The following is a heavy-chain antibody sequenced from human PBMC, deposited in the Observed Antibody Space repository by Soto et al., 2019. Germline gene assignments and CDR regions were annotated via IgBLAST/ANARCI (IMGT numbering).Heavy chain of an antibody. Sequence: GSLRISCAASGLTFSSYAMSCVRQAPGKGLEWVSAISGSGGSTYYADSVKGRFTISRDNSKNTLYLQMNSLRAEDTAVYYCAKRGRNMALVPLGYIVYWGPGT. CDR3: AKRGRNMALVPLGYIVY. D-gene: IGHD2-8*02. CDR1: GLTFSSYA. CDR2: ISGSGGST. V-gene: IGHV3-23*01. J-gene: IGHJ4*02.